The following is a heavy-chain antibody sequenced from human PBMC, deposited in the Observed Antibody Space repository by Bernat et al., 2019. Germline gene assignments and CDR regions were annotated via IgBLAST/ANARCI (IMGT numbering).Heavy chain of an antibody. CDR1: GFTFSSYA. J-gene: IGHJ6*02. V-gene: IGHV3-23*01. D-gene: IGHD6-13*01. Sequence: EVQLLESGGGLVQPGGSLRLSCAASGFTFSSYAMSWVRQAPGKGLEWVSAISGSGGSTYYADSVKGRFTISRDNSKNTLYLQMNSLRAEDTAVYYCAKVEQQLPHHTTYYYYGMDVWGQGTTVTVSS. CDR2: ISGSGGST. CDR3: AKVEQQLPHHTTYYYYGMDV.